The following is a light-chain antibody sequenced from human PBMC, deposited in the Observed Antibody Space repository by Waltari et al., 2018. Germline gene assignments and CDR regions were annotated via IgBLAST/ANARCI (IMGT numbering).Light chain of an antibody. Sequence: EIVMTQSPATLSVSPGEGATLSCRASQSVNSNLAWYQQKPGQTPRLLIYGASTRATGVPARFSGSGSGTEFTLTISSMQSEDFALYYCQQYNNWPPYTFGQGTKLEIK. CDR2: GAS. V-gene: IGKV3-15*01. J-gene: IGKJ2*01. CDR3: QQYNNWPPYT. CDR1: QSVNSN.